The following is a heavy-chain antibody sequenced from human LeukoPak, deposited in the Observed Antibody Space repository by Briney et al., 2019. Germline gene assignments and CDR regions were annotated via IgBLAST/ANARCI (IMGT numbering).Heavy chain of an antibody. CDR1: GYTLTEVS. CDR2: MNPNSGNT. D-gene: IGHD3-3*01. CDR3: ARGIWSGYYLYDY. Sequence: APVNVSCKVSGYTLTEVSMHWVRQATGQGLERMGWMNPNSGNTGYAQKFQGRVTITRNTSISTAYMELSSLRSEDTAVYYCARGIWSGYYLYDYWGQGTLVTVSS. V-gene: IGHV1-8*03. J-gene: IGHJ4*02.